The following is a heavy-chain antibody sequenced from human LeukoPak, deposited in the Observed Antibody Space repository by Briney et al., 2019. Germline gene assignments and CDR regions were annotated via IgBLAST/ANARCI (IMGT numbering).Heavy chain of an antibody. D-gene: IGHD2-2*01. CDR1: GFTFSSYA. V-gene: IGHV3-23*01. Sequence: PGGSLRLSCAASGFTFSSYAMNWVRQAPGKGLEWVSHISGSGISTYYADSVKGRFTISRDNSKNTLYLQMNSLRAEDTAVYYCANLYCSSTRCFDYWDQGTLVTVSS. J-gene: IGHJ4*02. CDR2: ISGSGIST. CDR3: ANLYCSSTRCFDY.